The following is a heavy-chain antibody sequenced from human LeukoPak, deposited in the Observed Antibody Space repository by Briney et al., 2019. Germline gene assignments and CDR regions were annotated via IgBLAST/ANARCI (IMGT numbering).Heavy chain of an antibody. CDR1: GFSLSTYA. CDR3: AKDTTAWWYHRAYMNV. V-gene: IGHV3-23*01. J-gene: IGHJ6*03. Sequence: GGSLRLSCAASGFSLSTYALSWVRQAPGGGREWVAAISGSGDKRYHADSVKGRFTISKDNSENRLSLQMDSLRAEDTAVYFCAKDTTAWWYHRAYMNVWGKGTTVTVSS. D-gene: IGHD2-15*01. CDR2: ISGSGDKR.